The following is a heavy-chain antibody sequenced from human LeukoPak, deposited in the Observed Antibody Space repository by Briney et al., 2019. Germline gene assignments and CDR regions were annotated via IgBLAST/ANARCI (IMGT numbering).Heavy chain of an antibody. CDR3: AASCYYYYGMDV. D-gene: IGHD2-2*01. V-gene: IGHV4-34*01. CDR2: INHSGST. CDR1: GGSFSGYY. Sequence: PTETLCLTCAVYGGSFSGYYWSWIRQPPGKGLEWIGEINHSGSTNYNPSLKSRVTISVDTSKNQFSLKLSSVTAADTAVYYCAASCYYYYGMDVWGQGTTVTVSS. J-gene: IGHJ6*02.